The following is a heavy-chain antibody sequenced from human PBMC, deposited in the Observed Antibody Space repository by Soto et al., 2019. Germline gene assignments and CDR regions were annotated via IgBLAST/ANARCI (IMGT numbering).Heavy chain of an antibody. J-gene: IGHJ4*02. V-gene: IGHV3-33*01. CDR3: ARAYCGGDCYSSVEYDFDY. CDR2: IWYDGSNK. CDR1: GFTFSSYG. D-gene: IGHD2-21*02. Sequence: QVQLVESGGGVVQPGRSLRLSCAASGFTFSSYGMHWVRQAPGKGLEWVAFIWYDGSNKYSADSVKGRFTISRDNSKNTLYLQMNSLRAEDTAVYYCARAYCGGDCYSSVEYDFDYWGQGTLVTVSS.